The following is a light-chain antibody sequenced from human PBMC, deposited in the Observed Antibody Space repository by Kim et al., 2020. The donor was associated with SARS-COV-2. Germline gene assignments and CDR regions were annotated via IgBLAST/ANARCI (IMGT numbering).Light chain of an antibody. J-gene: IGKJ4*01. Sequence: ASVGDRVTITCRASQDIKNYVAWYQQTPGKVPKLLIYGASALQSGVPSRFSGSATGTDFTLTITSLQPEDVATYFCQKYDSAPLTFGGGTKVEI. V-gene: IGKV1-27*01. CDR2: GAS. CDR1: QDIKNY. CDR3: QKYDSAPLT.